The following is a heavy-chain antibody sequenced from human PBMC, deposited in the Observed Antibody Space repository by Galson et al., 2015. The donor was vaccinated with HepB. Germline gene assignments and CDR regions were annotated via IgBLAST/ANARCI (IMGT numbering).Heavy chain of an antibody. CDR1: GYTFTSYG. J-gene: IGHJ4*02. CDR2: ISAYNGNT. Sequence: SVKVSCKASGYTFTSYGISWVRQAPGQGLEWMGWISAYNGNTNYAQKLQGRVTLTTETSTTTAYMELRNLRSDDTALYYCARDEVAWIPSSSGYWGQGTLVIVSS. D-gene: IGHD1-1*01. V-gene: IGHV1-18*01. CDR3: ARDEVAWIPSSSGY.